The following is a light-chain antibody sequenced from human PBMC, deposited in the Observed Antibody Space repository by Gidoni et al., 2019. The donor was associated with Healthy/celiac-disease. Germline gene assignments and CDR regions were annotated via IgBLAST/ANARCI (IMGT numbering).Light chain of an antibody. CDR1: QSVLYSSNNKNY. V-gene: IGKV4-1*01. CDR3: QQYYSTLYT. Sequence: EIVMTQSPDSLAGSLGETATLNCKSSQSVLYSSNNKNYLAWYQQKPGQPPKLLIYWASTRESGVPDRFSGSGSGTDFTLTISSLQAEDVAVYYCQQYYSTLYTFGQGTKLEIK. CDR2: WAS. J-gene: IGKJ2*01.